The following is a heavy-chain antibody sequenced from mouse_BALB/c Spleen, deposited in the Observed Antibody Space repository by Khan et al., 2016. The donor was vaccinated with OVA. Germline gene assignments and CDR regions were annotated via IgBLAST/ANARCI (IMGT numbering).Heavy chain of an antibody. CDR3: ATLLRPLDY. J-gene: IGHJ2*01. Sequence: EVQLVESGPGLVKPSQSLSLTCSVTGYSITSGYYWNWIRQFPGNKLEWMGYISYDGSNNYNPSLKNRISITRDTSKNQFFRKLNSVTTEDTSTYYCATLLRPLDYWGQGTTLTVSS. CDR2: ISYDGSN. CDR1: GYSITSGYY. D-gene: IGHD1-2*01. V-gene: IGHV3-6*02.